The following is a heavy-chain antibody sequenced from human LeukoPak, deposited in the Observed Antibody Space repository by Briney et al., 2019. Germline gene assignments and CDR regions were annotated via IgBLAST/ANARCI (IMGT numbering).Heavy chain of an antibody. V-gene: IGHV3-30*02. CDR3: AKGEEMATITDAFDI. CDR2: IRYDGSNK. J-gene: IGHJ3*02. Sequence: GGSLRLSCAASGFTFSSYGMHWVRQAPGKGLEWVAFIRYDGSNKYYADSVKGRFTISRDNSKNTLYLQMNSLRAEDTAVYYCAKGEEMATITDAFDIWGQGTMVTVSS. CDR1: GFTFSSYG. D-gene: IGHD5-24*01.